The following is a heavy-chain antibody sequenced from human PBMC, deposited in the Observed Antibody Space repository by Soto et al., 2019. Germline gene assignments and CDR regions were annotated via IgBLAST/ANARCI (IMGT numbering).Heavy chain of an antibody. Sequence: EVQLVESGGGLVQPGGSLRLSCAASGFTFSNFPMTWVRQAPGKGLEWVSYISGASNYIYYADSVKGRFTISRDNAKNSMSLQMNILRDEDTAVYYGARQVYTVVTPIDYWGQGTLVTVSS. J-gene: IGHJ4*02. D-gene: IGHD2-21*02. CDR3: ARQVYTVVTPIDY. V-gene: IGHV3-48*02. CDR1: GFTFSNFP. CDR2: ISGASNYI.